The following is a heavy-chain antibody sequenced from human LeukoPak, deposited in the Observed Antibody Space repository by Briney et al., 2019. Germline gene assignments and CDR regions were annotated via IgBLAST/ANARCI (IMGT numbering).Heavy chain of an antibody. D-gene: IGHD6-19*01. V-gene: IGHV1-2*02. Sequence: GASVKVSCKASGYTFTGYYMHWVRQAPGQGLEWMGWINPNSGGTNYAQKFQGRVTMTRDTSISTAYMELSRLRSDDTAVYYCARVGSSGWYEFDPWGQGTLVTVSS. CDR1: GYTFTGYY. CDR2: INPNSGGT. CDR3: ARVGSSGWYEFDP. J-gene: IGHJ5*02.